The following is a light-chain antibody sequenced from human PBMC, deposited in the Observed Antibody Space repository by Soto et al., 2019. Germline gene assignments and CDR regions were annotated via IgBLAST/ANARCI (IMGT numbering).Light chain of an antibody. CDR1: QSVSSN. Sequence: EIVMTQSPATLSVSPGERATISCRASQSVSSNLAWYQQKPGQAPRLLIYGASTRATGIPARFSGSGSGTEFTLTISSLQYEDCAVYYCQQDNNWPPWTLGQGTKVEIK. V-gene: IGKV3-15*01. CDR2: GAS. CDR3: QQDNNWPPWT. J-gene: IGKJ1*01.